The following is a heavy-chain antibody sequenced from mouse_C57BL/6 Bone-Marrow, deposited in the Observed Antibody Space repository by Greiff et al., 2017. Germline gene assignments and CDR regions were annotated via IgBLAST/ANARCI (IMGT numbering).Heavy chain of an antibody. J-gene: IGHJ3*01. D-gene: IGHD1-1*01. CDR1: GFTFSDAW. V-gene: IGHV6-6*01. Sequence: EVKVEESGGGLVQPGGSMKLSCAASGFTFSDAWMDWVRQSPEKGLEWVAEIRNKANDHATYYAESVKGRFTISRDDSKSSVYLQMNSLRAEDTGIYYCTRTVVAPFAYWCQGTLVTVTA. CDR3: TRTVVAPFAY. CDR2: IRNKANDHAT.